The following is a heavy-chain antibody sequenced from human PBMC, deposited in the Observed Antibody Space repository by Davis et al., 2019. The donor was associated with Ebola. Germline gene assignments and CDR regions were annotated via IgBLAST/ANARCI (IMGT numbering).Heavy chain of an antibody. CDR1: GYTFLNYG. V-gene: IGHV1-18*04. D-gene: IGHD1-26*01. Sequence: ASVKVSCKASGYTFLNYGITWVRQVPGQSLEWLGWIRTYDGNTNYAQKLQDRVTMTTDTSTTTVFMELTNLRSDDTAVYWCARGEGAPDFWGQGTLVTVSS. CDR2: IRTYDGNT. J-gene: IGHJ4*02. CDR3: ARGEGAPDF.